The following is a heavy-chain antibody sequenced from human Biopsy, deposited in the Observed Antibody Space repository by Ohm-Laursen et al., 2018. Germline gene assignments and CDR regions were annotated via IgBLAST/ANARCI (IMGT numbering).Heavy chain of an antibody. Sequence: PSQTLSLTCTVSGGSISSDWWSWIRQTPGKGLEWIGYVYYSGTTTYNPSLRSRVTISVDTSMNQISLRLHSVTAADTAIYYCTRATNSTGWPYYYFYGMDIWGQGTTVTVSS. D-gene: IGHD2/OR15-2a*01. CDR2: VYYSGTT. CDR3: TRATNSTGWPYYYFYGMDI. CDR1: GGSISSDW. V-gene: IGHV4-59*01. J-gene: IGHJ6*02.